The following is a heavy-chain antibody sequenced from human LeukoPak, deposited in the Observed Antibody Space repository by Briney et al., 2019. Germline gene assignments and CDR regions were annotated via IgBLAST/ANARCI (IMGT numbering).Heavy chain of an antibody. Sequence: ASVKVSRKASGYTFTSYAMNWVRQAPGQGLEWMGWINPNSGGTNYAQKFQGRVTMTRDTSISTAYMELSRLRSDDTAVYYCARPDSSGYCTNGVCLDAFDIWGQGTMVTVSP. CDR2: INPNSGGT. D-gene: IGHD2-8*01. J-gene: IGHJ3*02. CDR1: GYTFTSYA. V-gene: IGHV1-2*02. CDR3: ARPDSSGYCTNGVCLDAFDI.